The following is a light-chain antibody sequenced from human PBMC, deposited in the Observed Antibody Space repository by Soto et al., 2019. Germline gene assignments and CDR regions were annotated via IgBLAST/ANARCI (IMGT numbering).Light chain of an antibody. Sequence: QTVVTQVASVSGSPGQSITISCTGASSDFGDHKSVSWYQHHPGKAPKLIIYEVNYRPSGVSSRFSGSRSGNTASLTISGLQAEDEAHYYCSSSTDTSILFGGGTKLTVL. J-gene: IGLJ2*01. CDR2: EVN. CDR1: SSDFGDHKS. V-gene: IGLV2-14*01. CDR3: SSSTDTSIL.